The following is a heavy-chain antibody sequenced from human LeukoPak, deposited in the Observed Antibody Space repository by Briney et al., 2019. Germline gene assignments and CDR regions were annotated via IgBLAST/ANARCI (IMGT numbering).Heavy chain of an antibody. V-gene: IGHV1-58*01. CDR2: IVVGSGNT. Sequence: SVKVSCKASGFTFTSSAVQWVRQARGQRLEWIGWIVVGSGNTNYAQKFQERVTITRDMSTSTAYMELSSLRSEDTAVYICARFKSSGWYYFDSWGQGTLVTVSS. J-gene: IGHJ4*02. CDR1: GFTFTSSA. CDR3: ARFKSSGWYYFDS. D-gene: IGHD6-19*01.